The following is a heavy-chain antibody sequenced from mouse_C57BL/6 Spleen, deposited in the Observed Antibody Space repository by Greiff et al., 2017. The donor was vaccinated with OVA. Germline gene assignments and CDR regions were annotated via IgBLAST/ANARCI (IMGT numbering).Heavy chain of an antibody. CDR1: GYSITSGYY. D-gene: IGHD2-1*01. Sequence: EVQLQQSGPGLVKPSQSLSLTCSVTGYSITSGYYWNWIRQFPGNKLEWMGYISYDGSNNYNPSLKNRISITRDTSKNQFFLKLNSVTTEDTATYYCARDYYGNFQLAWFAYWGQGTLVTVSA. CDR2: ISYDGSN. CDR3: ARDYYGNFQLAWFAY. J-gene: IGHJ3*01. V-gene: IGHV3-6*01.